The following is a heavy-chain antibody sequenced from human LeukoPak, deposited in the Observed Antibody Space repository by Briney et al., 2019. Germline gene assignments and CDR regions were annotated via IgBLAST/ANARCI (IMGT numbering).Heavy chain of an antibody. Sequence: GGSLRLSCAASGFTFSSYSMNWVRQAPGKGLEWVSSISTSSSYIYYADSVKGRFTISRDNAKNSLYLQMNSLRAEDMAVYYCARAIFSSGWYLVDYWGQGTLVTVSS. CDR2: ISTSSSYI. J-gene: IGHJ4*02. CDR1: GFTFSSYS. D-gene: IGHD6-19*01. CDR3: ARAIFSSGWYLVDY. V-gene: IGHV3-21*01.